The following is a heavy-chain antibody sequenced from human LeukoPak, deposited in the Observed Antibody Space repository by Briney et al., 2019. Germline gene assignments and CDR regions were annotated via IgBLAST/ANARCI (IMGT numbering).Heavy chain of an antibody. V-gene: IGHV3-30*02. CDR3: AKDYYMDV. J-gene: IGHJ6*03. CDR2: IRFDGIYK. CDR1: GFTFSSYG. Sequence: GGSLRLSCAASGFTFSSYGTHWVRRAPGKGLSWVAFIRFDGIYKYYADSVKGRFTISRDYSKNTLYLQMNSLRAEDTAVYYCAKDYYMDVRGKGTTVTVSS.